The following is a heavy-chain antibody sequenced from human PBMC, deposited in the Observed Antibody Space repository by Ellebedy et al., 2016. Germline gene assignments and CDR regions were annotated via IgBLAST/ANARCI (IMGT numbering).Heavy chain of an antibody. CDR1: GFAFSNYA. V-gene: IGHV3-23*01. D-gene: IGHD1-1*01. CDR2: IGPSGDSTST. Sequence: GGSLRLSCAASGFAFSNYAMNWVRQAPGKGLEWVSSIGPSGDSTSTFYLDSVRGRFTVSRDNSKNTLYLQMDSLRVEDTAVYYCAKRVLERLYYFDYWGQGTLVTVSS. CDR3: AKRVLERLYYFDY. J-gene: IGHJ4*02.